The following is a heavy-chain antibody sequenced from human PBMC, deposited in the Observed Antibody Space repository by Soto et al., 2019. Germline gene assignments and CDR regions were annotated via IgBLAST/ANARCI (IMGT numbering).Heavy chain of an antibody. D-gene: IGHD5-12*01. CDR2: IYHSASA. J-gene: IGHJ4*02. Sequence: QVQLQESGPGLVKPSGTLSLTCAVSGGSISSSNWWNWVRQPPGKGLEWIGEIYHSASANYNPSLRSRVSISVDKSNNQFSLKVSSVTAADTAVYYCAGRPQVNTVATTFDSWGQGTLVTVSS. CDR1: GGSISSSNW. CDR3: AGRPQVNTVATTFDS. V-gene: IGHV4-4*02.